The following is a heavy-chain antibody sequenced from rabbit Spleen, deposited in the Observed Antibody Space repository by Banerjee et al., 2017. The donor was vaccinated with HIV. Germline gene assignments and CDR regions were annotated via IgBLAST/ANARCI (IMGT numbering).Heavy chain of an antibody. J-gene: IGHJ6*01. V-gene: IGHV1S45*01. D-gene: IGHD1-1*01. CDR3: ARDTATSFSTYGMDL. CDR2: IDTGSSGFT. Sequence: QEQLVESGGGLVQPEGSLALTCTASGFSFSSSYYMCWVRQAPGKGLEWIACIDTGSSGFTYFATWAKGRFTISKTSSTTVTLQVTRLTAADTATYFCARDTATSFSTYGMDLWGPGTLVTVS. CDR1: GFSFSSSYY.